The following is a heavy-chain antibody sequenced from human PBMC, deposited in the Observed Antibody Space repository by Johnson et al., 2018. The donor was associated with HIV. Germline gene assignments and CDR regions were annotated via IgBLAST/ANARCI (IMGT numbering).Heavy chain of an antibody. J-gene: IGHJ3*02. CDR1: GFTFSRYW. CDR2: IKQDGSEK. V-gene: IGHV3-7*01. Sequence: MQLVESGGGLVQPGGSLRLSCAASGFTFSRYWMSWVRQAPGKGLEWVANIKQDGSEKYYVDSVKGRFTISRDNAKNSLYLQMNSLSAEDTAVYYCARDWDAFDIWGQGTMVTVSS. CDR3: ARDWDAFDI.